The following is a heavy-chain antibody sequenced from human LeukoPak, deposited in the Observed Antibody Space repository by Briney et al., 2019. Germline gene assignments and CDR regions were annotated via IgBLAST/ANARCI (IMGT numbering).Heavy chain of an antibody. CDR3: ARAQRGYSAPGGYYYGMDV. CDR2: IHYSGST. Sequence: PSETLSLTCTVSGGSISSYYWSWIRQPPGKGLEWIGYIHYSGSTKYNPSLKSRVTISVDTSKNQFSLKLSSVTAADTAVYYCARAQRGYSAPGGYYYGMDVWGQGTTVTVSS. V-gene: IGHV4-59*01. CDR1: GGSISSYY. D-gene: IGHD5-12*01. J-gene: IGHJ6*02.